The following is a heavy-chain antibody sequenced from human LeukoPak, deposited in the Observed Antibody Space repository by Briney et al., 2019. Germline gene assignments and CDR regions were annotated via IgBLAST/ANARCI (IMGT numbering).Heavy chain of an antibody. Sequence: SETLSLTCTVSGGSISSYYWSWIRQPPGKGLGWIGYIYYSGSTNYNPSLKSRVTISVDTSKNQFSLKLSSVTAADTAVYYCARESLRYFGRWGQGTLVTVSS. J-gene: IGHJ4*02. CDR3: ARESLRYFGR. CDR1: GGSISSYY. CDR2: IYYSGST. V-gene: IGHV4-59*12. D-gene: IGHD3-9*01.